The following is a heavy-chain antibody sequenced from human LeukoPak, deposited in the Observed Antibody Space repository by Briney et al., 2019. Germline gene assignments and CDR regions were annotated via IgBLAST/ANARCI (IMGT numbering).Heavy chain of an antibody. Sequence: PSETLSLTCTVSGGSISSSSYYWGWIRQPPGKGLEWIGSIYYSGSTYYNPSLKSRVTISVDTSKNQLSLKLSSVTAADTAVYYCAGYSSSSLDWGQGTLVTVSS. CDR2: IYYSGST. V-gene: IGHV4-39*01. D-gene: IGHD6-6*01. CDR1: GGSISSSSYY. CDR3: AGYSSSSLD. J-gene: IGHJ4*02.